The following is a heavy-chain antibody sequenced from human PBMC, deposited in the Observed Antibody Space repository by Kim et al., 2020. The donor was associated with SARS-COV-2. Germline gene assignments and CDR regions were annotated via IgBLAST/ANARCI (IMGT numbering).Heavy chain of an antibody. CDR2: IWYDGSNK. CDR1: GFTFSSYG. CDR3: ARGRMSAVAKNWYFDL. V-gene: IGHV3-33*01. J-gene: IGHJ2*01. Sequence: GGSLRLSCAASGFTFSSYGMHWVRQAPGKGLEWVAVIWYDGSNKYYADSVKGRFTISRDNSKNTLYLQMNSLRADDTAVYYCARGRMSAVAKNWYFDLWGRGTLVTVSS. D-gene: IGHD6-19*01.